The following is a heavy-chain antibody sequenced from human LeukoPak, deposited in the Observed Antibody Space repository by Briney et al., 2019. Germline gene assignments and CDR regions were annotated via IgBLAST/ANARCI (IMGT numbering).Heavy chain of an antibody. D-gene: IGHD3-10*01. CDR2: IYHSGST. J-gene: IGHJ3*02. V-gene: IGHV4-4*02. CDR1: GGSISSSNW. Sequence: SETLSLTCAVSGGSISSSNWWSWVRQPPGKGLEWIGEIYHSGSTNYNPSLKSRVTISVDTSKNQFSLKLSSVTAADTAVYYCARDNHWGSYGSGSVHDALDIWGQGTMVTVSS. CDR3: ARDNHWGSYGSGSVHDALDI.